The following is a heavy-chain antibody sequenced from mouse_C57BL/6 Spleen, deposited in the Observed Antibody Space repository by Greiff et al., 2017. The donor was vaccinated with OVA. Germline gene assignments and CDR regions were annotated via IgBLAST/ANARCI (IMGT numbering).Heavy chain of an antibody. V-gene: IGHV7-3*01. Sequence: EVQGVESGGGLVQPGGSLSLSCAASGFTFTDYYMSWVRQPPGKALEWLGFIRNKANGYTTEYSASVKGRFTISRDNSQSILYLQMNALRAEDSATYYCARYCYGSSPYFDVWGTGTTVTVSS. D-gene: IGHD1-1*01. J-gene: IGHJ1*03. CDR3: ARYCYGSSPYFDV. CDR1: GFTFTDYY. CDR2: IRNKANGYTT.